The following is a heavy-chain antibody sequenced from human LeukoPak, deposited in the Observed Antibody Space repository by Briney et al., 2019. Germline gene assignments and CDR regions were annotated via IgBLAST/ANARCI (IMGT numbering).Heavy chain of an antibody. CDR2: INPNSGGT. Sequence: APVKVSCKASGYTFSAYYILRVRQAPGQGLEWMGWINPNSGGTNYAQKFQGRVTMTRDTSISTAYMELSRLRSDDTAVYYCARDHYDNSSGYRHWGQGTLVTVSS. CDR1: GYTFSAYY. J-gene: IGHJ4*02. CDR3: ARDHYDNSSGYRH. D-gene: IGHD3-22*01. V-gene: IGHV1-2*02.